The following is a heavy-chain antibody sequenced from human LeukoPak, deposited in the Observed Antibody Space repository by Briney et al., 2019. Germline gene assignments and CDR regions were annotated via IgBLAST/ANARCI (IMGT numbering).Heavy chain of an antibody. CDR2: INPNRGAT. CDR3: ARGTNTYDFDY. Sequence: LGASVKVSCKASGYTFSGYYMHWVRQAPGQGLEWMGWINPNRGATNHAQKFQGRVTMTRGTSISTAYMEVSRLRSDDTAVFYCARGTNTYDFDYWGQGTQVTVSS. V-gene: IGHV1-2*03. D-gene: IGHD3-22*01. J-gene: IGHJ4*02. CDR1: GYTFSGYY.